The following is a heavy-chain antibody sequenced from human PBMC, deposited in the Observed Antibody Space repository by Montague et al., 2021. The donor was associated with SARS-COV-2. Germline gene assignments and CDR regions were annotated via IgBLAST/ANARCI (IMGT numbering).Heavy chain of an antibody. CDR2: IYDSGST. D-gene: IGHD5-12*01. V-gene: IGHV4-39*02. Sequence: SETLSLTCTVSGGSISSSNYYWDWIRQPPGKGLEWIGSIYDSGSTYYNPSPKSRVTISVDTSKNHFSLKLSSVTAADTAVYYCARRGRKLLPVATTIGGFDIWGQGTMATVSS. J-gene: IGHJ3*02. CDR1: GGSISSSNYY. CDR3: ARRGRKLLPVATTIGGFDI.